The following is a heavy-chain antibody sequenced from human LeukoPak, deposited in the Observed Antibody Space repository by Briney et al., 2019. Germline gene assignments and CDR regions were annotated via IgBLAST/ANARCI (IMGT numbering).Heavy chain of an antibody. Sequence: GGSLRLSCAASGVFFSNCSMHWGRQAPGGGLGRVAVISGEGKNRNYADSVKDRFTISRDDSEHTLLLQMNNLRVEDSAVYYCAKVLCIGVACSSHNFDPWGQGALVTVSS. D-gene: IGHD2-15*01. CDR2: ISGEGKNR. CDR3: AKVLCIGVACSSHNFDP. J-gene: IGHJ5*02. CDR1: GVFFSNCS. V-gene: IGHV3-30*18.